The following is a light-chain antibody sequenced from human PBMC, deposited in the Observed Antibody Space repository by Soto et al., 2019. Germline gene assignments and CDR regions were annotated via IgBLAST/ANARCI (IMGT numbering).Light chain of an antibody. CDR3: CSYAGIYTDVV. CDR1: SSDVGGYNY. J-gene: IGLJ2*01. Sequence: QSVLTQPRSVSGSPGQSVTISCTGTSSDVGGYNYVSWYQQHPGKAPKLMIYDVSQRPSGVPDRFSGSKSGNTASLTISGLQAEDEADYCCCSYAGIYTDVVFGGGTQLTVL. V-gene: IGLV2-11*01. CDR2: DVS.